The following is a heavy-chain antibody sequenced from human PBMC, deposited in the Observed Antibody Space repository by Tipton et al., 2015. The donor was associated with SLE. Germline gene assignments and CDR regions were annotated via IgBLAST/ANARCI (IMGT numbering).Heavy chain of an antibody. Sequence: TLSLTCAVYGGSFSGYYWSWIRQPPGKGLEWIGEINHSGSTNYNPSLKSRVTISVDTSKNQFSLKLSSVTAADTAVYYCARDIVATNWGQGTLVTVSS. V-gene: IGHV4-34*01. J-gene: IGHJ4*02. CDR1: GGSFSGYY. CDR3: ARDIVATN. CDR2: INHSGST. D-gene: IGHD5-12*01.